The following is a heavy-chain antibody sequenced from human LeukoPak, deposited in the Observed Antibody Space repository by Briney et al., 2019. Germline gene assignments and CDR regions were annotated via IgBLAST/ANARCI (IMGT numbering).Heavy chain of an antibody. CDR2: IYYSGST. CDR3: ARERVVVPAAINSYYYYYYMDV. Sequence: PSETLSLTCTVSGGSISSSSYYWGWIRQPPGKGLEWIGSIYYSGSTYYNPSLKSRVTISVDTSKNQFSLKLSSVTAADTAVYYCARERVVVPAAINSYYYYYYMDVWGKGTTVTVSS. CDR1: GGSISSSSYY. D-gene: IGHD2-2*01. V-gene: IGHV4-39*07. J-gene: IGHJ6*03.